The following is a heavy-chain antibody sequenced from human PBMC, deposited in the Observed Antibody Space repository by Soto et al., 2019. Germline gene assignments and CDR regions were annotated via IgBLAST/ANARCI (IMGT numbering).Heavy chain of an antibody. CDR3: AHRGYYDSSGYYDWFDP. J-gene: IGHJ5*02. V-gene: IGHV2-5*02. D-gene: IGHD3-22*01. Sequence: QITLKESGPTLVKPTQTLTLTCTFSGFSLSTSGVGVGWIRQPPGKALEWLALIYWDDDKRYSPSLKSRLTITKDTSKNQVVLTMTSMDPVDTATYYCAHRGYYDSSGYYDWFDPWGQGTLVTVSS. CDR1: GFSLSTSGVG. CDR2: IYWDDDK.